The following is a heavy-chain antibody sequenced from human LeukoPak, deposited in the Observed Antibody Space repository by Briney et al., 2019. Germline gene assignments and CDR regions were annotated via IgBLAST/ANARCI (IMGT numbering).Heavy chain of an antibody. CDR1: GGSISYYY. V-gene: IGHV4-4*07. J-gene: IGHJ6*03. Sequence: PSETLSLTCTVSGGSISYYYWSWIRQPAGKGLEWIGRMHTSGNTNYNPSLKNRVTMSVDTSKNQFSLKLSSVTAADTAVYYCARDVPYCTNGICYVRDYYYYMDVWGKGTTVTVSS. CDR2: MHTSGNT. D-gene: IGHD2-8*01. CDR3: ARDVPYCTNGICYVRDYYYYMDV.